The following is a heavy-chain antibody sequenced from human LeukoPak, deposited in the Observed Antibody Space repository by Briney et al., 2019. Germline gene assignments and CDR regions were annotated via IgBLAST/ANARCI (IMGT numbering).Heavy chain of an antibody. CDR1: EFTFGDYA. CDR2: ISWNSGLI. D-gene: IGHD2-15*01. V-gene: IGHV3-9*01. Sequence: GRSLRLSCVASEFTFGDYAMQWVRQAPGKGLEWVSGISWNSGLIGYADSVKGLFTLSRDNTKNSLYLQMNSLITEHTALSYCAKHRTATPDACDVWGQGTMVTVSS. J-gene: IGHJ3*01. CDR3: AKHRTATPDACDV.